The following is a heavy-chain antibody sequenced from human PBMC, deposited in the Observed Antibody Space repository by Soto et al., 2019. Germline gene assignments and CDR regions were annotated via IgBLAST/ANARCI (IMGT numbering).Heavy chain of an antibody. CDR2: IYYSGST. CDR3: ARWSGYDSWWY. Sequence: SETLSLTCTVSGGSISSGDYYWSWIRQPPGKGLEWIGFIYYSGSTYYNPSLKSRVTISVDTSKNQFSLKLSSVTAADTAVYYWARWSGYDSWWYWGQGTLVTVSS. V-gene: IGHV4-30-4*01. J-gene: IGHJ4*02. CDR1: GGSISSGDYY. D-gene: IGHD5-12*01.